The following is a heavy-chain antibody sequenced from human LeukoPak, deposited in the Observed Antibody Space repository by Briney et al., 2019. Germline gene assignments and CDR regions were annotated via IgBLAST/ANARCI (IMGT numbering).Heavy chain of an antibody. Sequence: PSETLSLTCAVYGGSCSGYYWSWIRQPPGKGLEWIGEINHSGSTNYNPSLKSRVTISVDTSKNQFSLKLSSVTAADTAVYYCASRGPGYGLRPPGVWGKGTTVTVSS. J-gene: IGHJ6*04. CDR3: ASRGPGYGLRPPGV. CDR2: INHSGST. D-gene: IGHD5-18*01. CDR1: GGSCSGYY. V-gene: IGHV4-34*01.